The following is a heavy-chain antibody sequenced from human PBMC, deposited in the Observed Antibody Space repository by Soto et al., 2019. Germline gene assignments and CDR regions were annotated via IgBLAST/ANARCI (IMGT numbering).Heavy chain of an antibody. D-gene: IGHD2-21*02. CDR1: GGSISSGSYY. CDR3: ARDLARDTALGY. Sequence: QVQLQESGPGLVKPSQALSLTCTVSGGSISSGSYYWSWIRQHPGKGLEWIGYINDSGSTYYNPSPXSXFTMSVDTSKNQFSLKLSSVTAADTAVYYCARDLARDTALGYWGQGTLVTVSS. V-gene: IGHV4-31*03. CDR2: INDSGST. J-gene: IGHJ4*02.